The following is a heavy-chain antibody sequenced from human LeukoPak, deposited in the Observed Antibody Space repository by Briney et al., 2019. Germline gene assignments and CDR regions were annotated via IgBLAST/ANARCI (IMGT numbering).Heavy chain of an antibody. CDR1: GGSISSGSYY. V-gene: IGHV4-61*02. J-gene: IGHJ6*03. D-gene: IGHD2-2*01. Sequence: SETLSLTCTVSGGSISSGSYYWSWIRQPAGKGLEWIGRIYTSGSTNYNTSLKSRVTISVDTSKNQFSLKLSSVTAADTAVYYCARGPVVPAAIPYYYMDVWGKGTTVTVSS. CDR2: IYTSGST. CDR3: ARGPVVPAAIPYYYMDV.